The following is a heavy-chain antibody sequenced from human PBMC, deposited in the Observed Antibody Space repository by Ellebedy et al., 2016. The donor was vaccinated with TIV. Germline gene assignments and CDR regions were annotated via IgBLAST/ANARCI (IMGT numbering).Heavy chain of an antibody. CDR3: ASPYGDYVGDNWFDP. CDR1: GFTFSSYS. CDR2: ISSSSSYI. Sequence: GESLKISCAASGFTFSSYSMNWVRQAPGKGLEWVSSISSSSSYIYYADSVKGRFTISRDNAKNSLYLQMNSLRAEDTAVYYCASPYGDYVGDNWFDPWGQGTLVTVSS. V-gene: IGHV3-21*04. J-gene: IGHJ5*02. D-gene: IGHD4-17*01.